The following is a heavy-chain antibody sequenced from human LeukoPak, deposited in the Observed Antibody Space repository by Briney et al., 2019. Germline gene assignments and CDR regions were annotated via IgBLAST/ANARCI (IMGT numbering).Heavy chain of an antibody. J-gene: IGHJ4*02. CDR1: GFTFSSYA. D-gene: IGHD6-25*01. Sequence: PGGSLRLSCAASGFTFSSYAMSWVRQAPGKGLEWVAFIWYDGSNKFYSDSVRGRFTVSRDNSKNTVFLQMDSLRSEDTALYYCATDRADAYFDLWGQGTLVTVSS. CDR3: ATDRADAYFDL. V-gene: IGHV3-33*08. CDR2: IWYDGSNK.